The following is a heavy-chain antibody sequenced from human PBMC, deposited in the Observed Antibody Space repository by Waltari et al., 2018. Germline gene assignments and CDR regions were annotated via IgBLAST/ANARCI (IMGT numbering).Heavy chain of an antibody. V-gene: IGHV3-49*04. CDR1: GFTFGDYA. J-gene: IGHJ4*02. CDR2: IRSKAYGGTT. D-gene: IGHD6-19*01. Sequence: EVQLVESGGGLVQPGRSLRLSCTASGFTFGDYAMSWVRQAPGKGLEWVGFIRSKAYGGTTEYAASVKGRFTISRDDSKSIAYLQMNSLKTEDTAVYYCTSDRIAVAGREYYWGQGTLVTVSS. CDR3: TSDRIAVAGREYY.